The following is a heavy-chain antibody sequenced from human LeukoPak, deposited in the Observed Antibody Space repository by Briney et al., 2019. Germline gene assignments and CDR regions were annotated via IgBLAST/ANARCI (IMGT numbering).Heavy chain of an antibody. CDR2: VSTSGGST. J-gene: IGHJ4*02. D-gene: IGHD3-16*02. V-gene: IGHV3-23*01. CDR3: ARVWGTYRSFDY. CDR1: GFTLSSYA. Sequence: SGGSLGLSCAASGFTLSSYAMSWVRQAPGKGLEWVSSVSTSGGSTYYAESLKGRFTISRDNSKNTLYLQMNSLRAEDTAVYYCARVWGTYRSFDYWGQGTLVTVSS.